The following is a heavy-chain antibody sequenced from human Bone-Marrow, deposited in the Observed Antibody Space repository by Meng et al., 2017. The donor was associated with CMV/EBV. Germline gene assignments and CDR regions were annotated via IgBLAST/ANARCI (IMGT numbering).Heavy chain of an antibody. V-gene: IGHV4-59*01. Sequence: GSLRLSCSVSGGSISGYYWSWIRQPPGKGLEWIGYIHYSGSTNYNPSLKSRVTILVDTSKNQFSLKLSSVTAADTAVYYCARYHISSSDYYYYGMDVWGQGTTVTVS. J-gene: IGHJ6*02. CDR2: IHYSGST. CDR1: GGSISGYY. CDR3: ARYHISSSDYYYYGMDV. D-gene: IGHD6-6*01.